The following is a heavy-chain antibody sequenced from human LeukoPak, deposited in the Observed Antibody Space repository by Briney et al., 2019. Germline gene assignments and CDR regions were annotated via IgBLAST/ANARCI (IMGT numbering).Heavy chain of an antibody. CDR2: ISSSSSYI. CDR1: GFTFSSYS. D-gene: IGHD1-7*01. V-gene: IGHV3-21*01. J-gene: IGHJ4*02. CDR3: AREFAPTTKWSSGYY. Sequence: PGGSLRLSCAASGFTFSSYSMNWVRQAPGKGLEWVSSISSSSSYIYYADSVKGRFTISRDNAKNSLYLQMNSLGAEDTAVYYCAREFAPTTKWSSGYYWGQGTLVTVSS.